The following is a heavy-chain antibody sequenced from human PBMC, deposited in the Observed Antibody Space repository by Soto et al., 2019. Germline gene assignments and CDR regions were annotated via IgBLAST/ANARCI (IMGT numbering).Heavy chain of an antibody. D-gene: IGHD6-19*01. CDR3: AKGGRQWLVTSDFNY. CDR1: GFTFSDYA. CDR2: VSHDGRNT. V-gene: IGHV3-30*18. J-gene: IGHJ4*02. Sequence: VQLVESGGGVVQPGRSLRLSCAASGFTFSDYAMHWVRQALGKGLEWVAVVSHDGRNTHYADSVKGRFTISRDSSKNTVSLEMTSVRAEDTAVYYCAKGGRQWLVTSDFNYWGQGALVTVSS.